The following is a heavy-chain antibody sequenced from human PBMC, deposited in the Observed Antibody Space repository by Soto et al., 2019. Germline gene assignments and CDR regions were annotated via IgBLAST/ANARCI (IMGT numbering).Heavy chain of an antibody. CDR1: GYTFTSYG. V-gene: IGHV1-18*01. CDR3: ARNDLYYDFWSGYYDY. D-gene: IGHD3-3*01. Sequence: GASVKVSCKASGYTFTSYGISWVRQAPGQGLEWMGWISAYNGNTNYAQKLQGRVTMTTDTSTSTAYMELRSLRSDDTAVYYCARNDLYYDFWSGYYDYWGQGTLVTVSS. CDR2: ISAYNGNT. J-gene: IGHJ4*02.